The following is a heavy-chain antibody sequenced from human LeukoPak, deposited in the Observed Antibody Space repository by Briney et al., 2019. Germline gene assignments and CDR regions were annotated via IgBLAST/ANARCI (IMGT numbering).Heavy chain of an antibody. CDR1: GFTFDDYG. CDR3: ARVSDISVAAYFDY. J-gene: IGHJ4*02. Sequence: GGSLRLSCAASGFTFDDYGMSWVRQAPGKGLEWVSTINWNGGSTGYADSVKGRFTISRDNAKNSLYLQMNSLRAEDTALYYCARVSDISVAAYFDYWGQGTLVTVSS. D-gene: IGHD6-19*01. CDR2: INWNGGST. V-gene: IGHV3-20*04.